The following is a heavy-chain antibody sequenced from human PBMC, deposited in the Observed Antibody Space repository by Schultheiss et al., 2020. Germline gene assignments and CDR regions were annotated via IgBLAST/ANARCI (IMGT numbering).Heavy chain of an antibody. Sequence: GGSLRLSCAASGFTFDDYAMHWVRQAPGKGLEWVSAISGSGGSTYYADSVKGRFTISRDNSKNTLYLQMNSLRAEDTAVYYCARQGRRVGRPGGWIDPWGQGTLVTVSS. J-gene: IGHJ5*02. CDR3: ARQGRRVGRPGGWIDP. CDR1: GFTFDDYA. CDR2: ISGSGGST. V-gene: IGHV3-23*01. D-gene: IGHD6-6*01.